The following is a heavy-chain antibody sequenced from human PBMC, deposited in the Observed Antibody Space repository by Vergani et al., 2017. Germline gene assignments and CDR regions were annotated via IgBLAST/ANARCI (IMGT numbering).Heavy chain of an antibody. CDR2: IIPILGIA. J-gene: IGHJ6*02. D-gene: IGHD3-9*01. V-gene: IGHV1-69*04. CDR3: AGENYDILTGYAPTYDYGMDV. Sequence: QVQLVQSGAEVKKPGSSVKVSCKASGGTFSSYAISWVRQAPGQGLEWMGRIIPILGIANYAQKFQGRVTITADKSTSTAYMELSSLRSEDTAVYYCAGENYDILTGYAPTYDYGMDVWGQGTTVTVSS. CDR1: GGTFSSYA.